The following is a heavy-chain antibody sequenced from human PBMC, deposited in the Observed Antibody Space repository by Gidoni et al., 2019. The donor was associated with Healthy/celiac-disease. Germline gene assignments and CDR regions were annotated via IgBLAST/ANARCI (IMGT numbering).Heavy chain of an antibody. CDR2: ISGSGGST. Sequence: EVQLLESGGGLVQPGGSLRLSCAASGFTFSSYAMTWVRQAPRKGLEWVSAISGSGGSTYYADSVKGRFTISRDNSKNTLYLQMNSLRAEDTAVYYCAKGGLGYCSSTSCSFKTPFDYWGQGTLVTVSS. CDR3: AKGGLGYCSSTSCSFKTPFDY. J-gene: IGHJ4*02. V-gene: IGHV3-23*01. CDR1: GFTFSSYA. D-gene: IGHD2-2*01.